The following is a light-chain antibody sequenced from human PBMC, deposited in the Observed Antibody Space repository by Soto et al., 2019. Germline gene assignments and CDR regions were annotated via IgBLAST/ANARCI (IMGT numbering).Light chain of an antibody. CDR1: QTISVS. CDR2: DAS. CDR3: QKYDKYST. J-gene: IGKJ1*01. Sequence: IQMTQSPSTLSASVGDTVTITCRASQTISVSLAWYQQKPGKAPNLLIYDASTLQGGVPSRFSGSGSGTEFTLTVTSLQPEDFATYFCQKYDKYSTFGHGTKVDLK. V-gene: IGKV1-5*01.